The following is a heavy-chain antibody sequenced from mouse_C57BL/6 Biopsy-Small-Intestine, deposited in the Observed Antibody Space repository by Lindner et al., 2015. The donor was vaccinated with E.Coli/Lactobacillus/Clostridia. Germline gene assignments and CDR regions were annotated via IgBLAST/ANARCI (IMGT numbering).Heavy chain of an antibody. J-gene: IGHJ4*01. V-gene: IGHV1-19*01. CDR1: GYTLTDQY. CDR2: INPYNGIT. D-gene: IGHD2-3*01. Sequence: VQLQESGPVLVKPGASVKMSCKASGYTLTDQYMTWVKQSHGKSLEWIGVINPYNGITSYNQKFKGKATLNVDKSSSTAYMELNSLTSEDSAVYYCVRKGGYSYAMDYWGQGTSVTVSS. CDR3: VRKGGYSYAMDY.